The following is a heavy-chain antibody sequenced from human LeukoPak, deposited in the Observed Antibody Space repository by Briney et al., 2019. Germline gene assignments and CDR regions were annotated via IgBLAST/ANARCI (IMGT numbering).Heavy chain of an antibody. CDR1: AYSISSGYY. J-gene: IGHJ5*02. CDR2: IYHSGST. Sequence: SETLSLTCTVSAYSISSGYYWGWIRQPPGKGLEWIGSIYHSGSTYYNSSLQSRVTISVDTSKNQFSLKLSSVTAADTAMYYCARVQGPNWFDPWGQGTLVTLSS. V-gene: IGHV4-38-2*02. CDR3: ARVQGPNWFDP.